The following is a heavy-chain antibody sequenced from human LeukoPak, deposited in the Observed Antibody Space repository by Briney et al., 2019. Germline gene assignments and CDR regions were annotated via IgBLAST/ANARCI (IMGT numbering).Heavy chain of an antibody. J-gene: IGHJ4*02. Sequence: PGGSLRLSXAASGFTFSSYAMSWVRQAPGKGLEWDSAISGSGGSTYYADSVKGRFTISRDNSKNTLYLQMNSLRAEDTAVYYCAKVGVVVVSFDYWGQGTLVTVSS. V-gene: IGHV3-23*01. CDR1: GFTFSSYA. CDR2: ISGSGGST. CDR3: AKVGVVVVSFDY. D-gene: IGHD3-22*01.